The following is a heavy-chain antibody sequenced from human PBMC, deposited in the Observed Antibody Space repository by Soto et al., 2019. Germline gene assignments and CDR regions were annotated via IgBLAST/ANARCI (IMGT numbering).Heavy chain of an antibody. D-gene: IGHD6-13*01. CDR1: GFTFSSYA. CDR3: ASTYSSSGY. V-gene: IGHV3-30-3*01. CDR2: ISYDGSNK. Sequence: GGSLRLSCAASGFTFSSYAMHWVRQAPGKGLEWVAVISYDGSNKYYADSVKGRFTISRDNSKNTLYLQMNSLRAEDTAVYYCASTYSSSGYWGRGTLVTVSS. J-gene: IGHJ4*02.